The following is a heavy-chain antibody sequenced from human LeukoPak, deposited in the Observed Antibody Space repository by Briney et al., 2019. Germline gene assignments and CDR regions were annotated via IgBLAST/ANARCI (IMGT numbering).Heavy chain of an antibody. CDR3: ARAYSSGWYWMYYFDY. Sequence: GGSLRLSCAASGFTFSSYAMHWVRQAPGKGLEWVAAISYDGSNKYYADSVKGRFTISRDNSKNTLYLQMNSLRAEDTAVYYCARAYSSGWYWMYYFDYWGQGTLVTVSS. CDR1: GFTFSSYA. V-gene: IGHV3-30-3*01. CDR2: ISYDGSNK. D-gene: IGHD6-19*01. J-gene: IGHJ4*02.